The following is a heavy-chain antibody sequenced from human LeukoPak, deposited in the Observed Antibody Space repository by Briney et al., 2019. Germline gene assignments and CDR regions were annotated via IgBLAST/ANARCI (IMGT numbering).Heavy chain of an antibody. V-gene: IGHV4-34*01. J-gene: IGHJ6*03. CDR3: ARGLRGSRYYYYYYYMDV. CDR1: GGSLSGYY. Sequence: PSETLSLTCGVYGGSLSGYYWSWIRQPPGKGLEWIGEINQSGNTNYNPSLKSRVTMSVDTSKNQFSLKLSSVTAADTAVYYCARGLRGSRYYYYYYYMDVWGKGTTVTVSS. D-gene: IGHD3-10*01. CDR2: INQSGNT.